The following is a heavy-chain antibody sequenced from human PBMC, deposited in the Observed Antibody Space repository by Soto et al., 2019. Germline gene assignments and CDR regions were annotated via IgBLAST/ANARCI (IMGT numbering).Heavy chain of an antibody. V-gene: IGHV3-23*01. CDR3: AKSDYSNYYWFDP. J-gene: IGHJ5*02. CDR2: ISGSGGST. CDR1: GFTFSSYA. Sequence: GGSLRLSCAASGFTFSSYAMSWVRQAPGKGLEWVSAISGSGGSTYYADSVKGRFTISRDNSKNTMYLQMNSLRAEDTAIYYCAKSDYSNYYWFDPWGQGTLVTVSS. D-gene: IGHD4-4*01.